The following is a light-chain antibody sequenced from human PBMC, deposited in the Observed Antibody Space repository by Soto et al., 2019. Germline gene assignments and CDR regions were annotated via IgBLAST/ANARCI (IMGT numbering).Light chain of an antibody. CDR1: QSVSST. Sequence: EIVMTQSPDILSVSPGERATLFCRASQSVSSTVAWYQQRPGQAPRLLIYGASTRATGIPARFSGSGSGTEFTLTISSLQSEDFAVYYCQQYNDCLTFGGGTKVEIK. CDR2: GAS. V-gene: IGKV3-15*01. J-gene: IGKJ4*01. CDR3: QQYNDCLT.